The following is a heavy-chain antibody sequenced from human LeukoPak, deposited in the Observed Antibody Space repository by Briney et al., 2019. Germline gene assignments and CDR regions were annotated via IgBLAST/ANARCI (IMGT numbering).Heavy chain of an antibody. CDR2: ISAYNCNT. CDR1: GYTFTSYG. V-gene: IGHV1-18*01. J-gene: IGHJ5*02. D-gene: IGHD3-10*01. Sequence: ASVKVSCNASGYTFTSYGISWVRQAPGQGLEWMGWISAYNCNTNYAQKPQGRVTMSTDTATSTAYMELRSLRSDGTAVYYCARDPYGSGSYWFDPWGQGTLVTVSS. CDR3: ARDPYGSGSYWFDP.